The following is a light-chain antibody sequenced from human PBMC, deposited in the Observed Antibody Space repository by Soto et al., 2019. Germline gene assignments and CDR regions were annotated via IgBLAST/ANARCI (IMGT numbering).Light chain of an antibody. Sequence: QSALTHPPSASGTPGQRVTMFCSTSSSNLGDNTVNWYQHVPGTAPKLLIYSYDQRPSGVPDRFSGSRSGTSASLAISGFQSEDEADYYCAAWDATLDVYVFGTGTKVTVL. CDR3: AAWDATLDVYV. CDR2: SYD. V-gene: IGLV1-44*01. CDR1: SSNLGDNT. J-gene: IGLJ1*01.